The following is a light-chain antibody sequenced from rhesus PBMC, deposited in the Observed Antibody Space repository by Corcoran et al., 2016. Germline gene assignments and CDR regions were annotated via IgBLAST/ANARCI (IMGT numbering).Light chain of an antibody. V-gene: IGKV4-1*02. CDR3: QQYYSSPVT. CDR1: RSLLSTANNKTY. J-gene: IGKJ4*01. CDR2: WAS. Sequence: DVVMTQSPDSLAVSLGETVTIHCKSSRSLLSTANNKTYLAWYQQKPGQAPKVLRYWASTRESGVPDRFIVSWSGSGFTLTIRSLQADDVGLYYCQQYYSSPVTFGGGTKVEIK.